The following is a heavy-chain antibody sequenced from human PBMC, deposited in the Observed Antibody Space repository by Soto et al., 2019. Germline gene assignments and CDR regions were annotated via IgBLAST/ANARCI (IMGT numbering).Heavy chain of an antibody. CDR3: ARDRYNWNYEGYYYGMDV. Sequence: QVQLVQSGAEVKKPGASVKVSCKASGYTFTGYYMHWVRQAPGQGLEWMGWINPNSGGTNYAQKFQGRVTMTRDTSISTAYMELSRLRSEDTAVYYCARDRYNWNYEGYYYGMDVWGQGTTVTVSS. V-gene: IGHV1-2*02. J-gene: IGHJ6*02. D-gene: IGHD1-7*01. CDR1: GYTFTGYY. CDR2: INPNSGGT.